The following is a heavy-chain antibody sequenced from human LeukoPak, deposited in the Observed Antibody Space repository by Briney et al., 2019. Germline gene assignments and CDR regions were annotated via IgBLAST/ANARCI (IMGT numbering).Heavy chain of an antibody. Sequence: SETLSLTCTVSGVSISSYYWSWIRQPPGKGLEWIGYIYYSESTNYNPSLKSRVTISVDTSKNQFSLKLSSVTAADTAVYYCAREGGGSYYDPSYFDYWGQGTLVTVSS. CDR3: AREGGGSYYDPSYFDY. CDR2: IYYSEST. D-gene: IGHD1-26*01. V-gene: IGHV4-59*01. CDR1: GVSISSYY. J-gene: IGHJ4*02.